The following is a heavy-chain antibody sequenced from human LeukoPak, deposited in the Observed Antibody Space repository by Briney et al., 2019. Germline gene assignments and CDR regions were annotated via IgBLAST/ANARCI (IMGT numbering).Heavy chain of an antibody. V-gene: IGHV4-30-2*01. CDR1: GGSISSGGYS. CDR3: ARSTAPPYYYDSSGFYYFDY. CDR2: IYHSGST. Sequence: PSQTLSLTCAVSGGSISSGGYSWSWIRQPPGKGLEWIGYIYHSGSTYYNPSLKSRVTISVDRSKNQFSLKLSSVTAADTAVYYCARSTAPPYYYDSSGFYYFDYWGQGTLVTVSS. D-gene: IGHD3-22*01. J-gene: IGHJ4*02.